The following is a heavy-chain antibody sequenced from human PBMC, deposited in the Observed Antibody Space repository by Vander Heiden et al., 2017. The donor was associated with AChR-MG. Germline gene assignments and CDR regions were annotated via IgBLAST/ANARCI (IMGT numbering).Heavy chain of an antibody. CDR2: INHSGST. V-gene: IGHV4-34*01. CDR3: ARYRPWRYYYDSSGQRFDP. Sequence: QVQLQQWGAGLLKPSETLSLTCAVYGGSFSGYYWSWIRQPPGKGLEWIGEINHSGSTNYNPSLKSRVTISVDTSKNQFSLKLSSVTAADTAVYYCARYRPWRYYYDSSGQRFDPWGQGTLVTVSS. CDR1: GGSFSGYY. J-gene: IGHJ5*02. D-gene: IGHD3-22*01.